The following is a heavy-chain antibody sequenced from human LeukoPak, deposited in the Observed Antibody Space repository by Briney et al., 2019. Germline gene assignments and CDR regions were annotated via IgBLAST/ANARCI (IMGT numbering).Heavy chain of an antibody. J-gene: IGHJ6*03. CDR3: ARVSGSAMVRGYMDV. CDR1: GFTFSSYG. CDR2: ISGSGGSTI. D-gene: IGHD3-10*01. V-gene: IGHV3-23*01. Sequence: PGGSLRLSCAASGFTFSSYGMSWVRQAPGKGLEWVSAISGSGGSTIYYADSVKGRFTISRDNAKNSLYLQMNSLRAEDTAVYYCARVSGSAMVRGYMDVWGKGTTVTISS.